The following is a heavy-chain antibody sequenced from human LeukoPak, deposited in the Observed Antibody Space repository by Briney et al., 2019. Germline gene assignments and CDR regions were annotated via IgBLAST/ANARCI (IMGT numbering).Heavy chain of an antibody. D-gene: IGHD3-22*01. CDR3: YYEGS. V-gene: IGHV3-74*01. J-gene: IGHJ5*02. Sequence: GGSLRLSCGASGFTFSYHWMHWVRQVPGKGLVWVSRIDGGGSSTSYADSVKGRFTISRDNARNTLFLHMNSLRAEDTAVYYCYYEGSWGQGTLVTVSS. CDR1: GFTFSYHW. CDR2: IDGGGSST.